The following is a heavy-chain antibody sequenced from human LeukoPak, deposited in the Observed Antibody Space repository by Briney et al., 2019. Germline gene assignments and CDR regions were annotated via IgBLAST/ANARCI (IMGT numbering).Heavy chain of an antibody. Sequence: PGGSLRLSCVVSGFTFSDYAMSWVRQAPGKGLEWVSSISSSSSYIYYADSVKGRFTISRDNAKNSLYLQMNSLRAEDTAVYYCARGLYGSGSDFDYWGQGTLVTVSS. J-gene: IGHJ4*02. V-gene: IGHV3-21*01. D-gene: IGHD3-10*01. CDR2: ISSSSSYI. CDR3: ARGLYGSGSDFDY. CDR1: GFTFSDYA.